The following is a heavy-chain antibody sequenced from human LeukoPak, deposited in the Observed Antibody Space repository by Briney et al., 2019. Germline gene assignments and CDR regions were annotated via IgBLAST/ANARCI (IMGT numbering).Heavy chain of an antibody. CDR3: ARGFRGDNFDY. CDR2: MYHSGST. CDR1: GYSISRAYY. D-gene: IGHD7-27*01. J-gene: IGHJ4*02. V-gene: IGHV4-38-2*02. Sequence: PSETLSLTCSVSGYSISRAYYLGWIRQPPGNGLEGIGTMYHSGSTNYNPSLKSRVTISVDTSKNQFSLKLSSVTAADTAVYFCARGFRGDNFDYWGQGTLVTVSS.